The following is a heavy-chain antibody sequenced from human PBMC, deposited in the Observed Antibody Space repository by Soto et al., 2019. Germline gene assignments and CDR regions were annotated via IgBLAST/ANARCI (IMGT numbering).Heavy chain of an antibody. Sequence: QVQLVESGGGVVQPGRSLRLSCAASGFTFSSYGMHWVRQAPGKGLEWVAVISYDGSNKYYADSVKGRFTISRDNSKNTLYLQMNSLRAEDTAVYYCAKDSYVDTDYYSYGMDVWGQGTTVTVSS. CDR1: GFTFSSYG. V-gene: IGHV3-30*18. J-gene: IGHJ6*02. CDR3: AKDSYVDTDYYSYGMDV. CDR2: ISYDGSNK. D-gene: IGHD5-18*01.